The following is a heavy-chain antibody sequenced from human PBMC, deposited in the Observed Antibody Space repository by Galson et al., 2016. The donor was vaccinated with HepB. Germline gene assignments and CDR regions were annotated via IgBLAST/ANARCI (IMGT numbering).Heavy chain of an antibody. CDR2: ISYDGSSK. J-gene: IGHJ4*02. D-gene: IGHD6-13*01. V-gene: IGHV3-30*04. CDR3: TECRGYSSPGGVPGGPFDY. Sequence: SLRLSCAAPGFTFSNYVMHWVRQAPGKGLEWVAVISYDGSSKYYADSVKGRFTISRDSSKNTLFLQMNSLRPEDTAVYYCTECRGYSSPGGVPGGPFDYWGQGALITVSS. CDR1: GFTFSNYV.